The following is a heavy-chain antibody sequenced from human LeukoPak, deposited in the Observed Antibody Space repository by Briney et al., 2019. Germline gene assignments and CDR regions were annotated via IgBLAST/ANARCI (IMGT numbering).Heavy chain of an antibody. CDR3: ARAYYDFWSDGLDI. D-gene: IGHD3-3*01. J-gene: IGHJ3*02. CDR1: GYTFTSYG. CDR2: ISAYNGNT. Sequence: GASVKVSCKASGYTFTSYGISWVRQAPGQGLEWMGWISAYNGNTNYAQKLQGRVTITTDTSTSTAYMELRSLRSDDTAVYYCARAYYDFWSDGLDIWGQGTMDTVSS. V-gene: IGHV1-18*01.